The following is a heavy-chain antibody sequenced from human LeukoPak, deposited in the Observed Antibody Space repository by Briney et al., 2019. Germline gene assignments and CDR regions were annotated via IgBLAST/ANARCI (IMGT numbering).Heavy chain of an antibody. CDR2: ISGGGGST. CDR3: VTDLRGREPNPLSSRIDY. D-gene: IGHD2/OR15-2a*01. V-gene: IGHV3-23*01. CDR1: GFNFGGHA. J-gene: IGHJ4*02. Sequence: GGSLRLSCAASGFNFGGHAMSWVRQAPGKGLEWVSVISGGGGSTYYGDSVKGRFSISRDNSKNTLYLQMNSLKSEDTAVYYCVTDLRGREPNPLSSRIDYWGQGTLVTVSS.